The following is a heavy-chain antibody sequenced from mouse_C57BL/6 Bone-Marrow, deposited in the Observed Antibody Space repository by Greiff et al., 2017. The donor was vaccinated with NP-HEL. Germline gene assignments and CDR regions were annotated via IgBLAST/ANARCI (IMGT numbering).Heavy chain of an antibody. CDR1: GFTFSDYY. CDR2: ISNGGGST. Sequence: EVQRVESGGGLVQPGGSLKLSCAASGFTFSDYYMYWVRQTPEKRLEWVAYISNGGGSTYYLDTVKGRFTISRDNAKNTLYLQMRRLKSEDTAMYYCARPSYYQAWFAYWGQGTLVTVSA. D-gene: IGHD1-1*02. V-gene: IGHV5-12*01. CDR3: ARPSYYQAWFAY. J-gene: IGHJ3*01.